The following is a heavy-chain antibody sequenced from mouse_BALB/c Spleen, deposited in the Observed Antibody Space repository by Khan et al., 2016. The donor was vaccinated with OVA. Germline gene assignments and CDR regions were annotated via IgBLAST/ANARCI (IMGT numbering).Heavy chain of an antibody. J-gene: IGHJ4*01. CDR2: IWSGGST. CDR1: GFSLTSYG. CDR3: ARKIYYGNWVDY. D-gene: IGHD2-1*01. V-gene: IGHV2-2*02. Sequence: QVQLKESGPGLVQPSQSLSITCTVSGFSLTSYGVHWVRQSPGKGLEWLGVIWSGGSTDYNAAFISRLSISKDNSKSQDFFKMNSLQANDTAIYYCARKIYYGNWVDYWGQGTSVTVSS.